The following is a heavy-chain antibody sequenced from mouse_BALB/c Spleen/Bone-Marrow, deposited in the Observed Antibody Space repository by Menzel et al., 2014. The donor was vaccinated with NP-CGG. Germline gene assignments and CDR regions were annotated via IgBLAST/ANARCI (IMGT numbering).Heavy chain of an antibody. CDR2: IWAGGTT. CDR3: AREGAYCRYIDY. J-gene: IGHJ2*01. CDR1: GFSLTTYG. Sequence: VQLQQSGPGLVAPSQSLSITCPVSGFSLTTYGIHWVRQPPGKGLEWLGVIWAGGTTIYNSTLMSRLSISKDTSKSQVFLKMNSLQTDDTAIYYCAREGAYCRYIDYWGQGTTLTVSS. D-gene: IGHD2-14*01. V-gene: IGHV2-9*02.